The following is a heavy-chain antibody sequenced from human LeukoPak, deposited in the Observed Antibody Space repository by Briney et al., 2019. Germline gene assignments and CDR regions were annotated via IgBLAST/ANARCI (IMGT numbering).Heavy chain of an antibody. D-gene: IGHD3-22*01. CDR1: GFTVSSNY. Sequence: PGGSLRLSCAASGFTVSSNYMSWVRQAPGKGLDWDSVIYSGGSTYYADSVKGRFTISRDNSKNTLYLQMNSLRAEDTAVYYCAREPIYYYDSSGYVDAWGQGTMVTVSS. V-gene: IGHV3-66*02. CDR3: AREPIYYYDSSGYVDA. J-gene: IGHJ3*01. CDR2: IYSGGST.